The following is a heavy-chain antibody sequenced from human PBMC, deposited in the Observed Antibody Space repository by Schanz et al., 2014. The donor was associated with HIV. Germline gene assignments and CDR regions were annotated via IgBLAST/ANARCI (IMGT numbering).Heavy chain of an antibody. CDR2: IWYDGKNR. J-gene: IGHJ4*02. CDR1: GFTFSSSG. Sequence: QVELVESGGGVVQPGRSLRLSCTASGFTFSSSGMHWVRQAPGKGLEWVAVIWYDGKNRDYADSVKGRFTISRDSSKNTLFLQMNSLRAEDTAVYYCARGLPRFAVTTLDSWGQGTLVTVSS. V-gene: IGHV3-33*01. CDR3: ARGLPRFAVTTLDS. D-gene: IGHD4-17*01.